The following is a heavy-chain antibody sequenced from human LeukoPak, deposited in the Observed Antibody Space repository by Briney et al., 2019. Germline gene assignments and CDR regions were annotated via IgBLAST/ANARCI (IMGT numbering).Heavy chain of an antibody. CDR1: GYTFTSYD. CDR3: ARGRKYCGGDCYSFDY. V-gene: IGHV1-8*01. Sequence: GASVKVSCKASGYTFTSYDINWVRQATGQGLEWMGWMNPNSGNTGYAQKFQGRVTMTRNTSISTAYMELSSLRSEDTAVYYCARGRKYCGGDCYSFDYWGQGTLATVSS. D-gene: IGHD2-21*02. CDR2: MNPNSGNT. J-gene: IGHJ4*02.